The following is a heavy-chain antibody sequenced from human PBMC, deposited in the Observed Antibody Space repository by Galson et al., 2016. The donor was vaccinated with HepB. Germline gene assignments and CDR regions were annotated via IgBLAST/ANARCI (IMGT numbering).Heavy chain of an antibody. CDR2: ISGSTTYR. V-gene: IGHV3-21*01. CDR1: GFTFSSYS. J-gene: IGHJ6*02. D-gene: IGHD3-3*01. CDR3: ARERGYDFWGGYYSPHKYGMDV. Sequence: SLRLSCAVSGFTFSSYSVNWVRQAPGKGLERVSSISGSTTYRYYADSVKGRFTISRDNAKNSLFLQMNSLRAEDTAVYYCARERGYDFWGGYYSPHKYGMDVWGQGTTVTVSS.